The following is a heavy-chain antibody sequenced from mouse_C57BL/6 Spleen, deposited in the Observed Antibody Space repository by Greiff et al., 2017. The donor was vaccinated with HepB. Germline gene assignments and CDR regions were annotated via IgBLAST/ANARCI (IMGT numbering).Heavy chain of an antibody. V-gene: IGHV1-53*01. CDR3: ARFYDNYPYWYFDV. J-gene: IGHJ1*03. CDR1: GYTFTSYW. Sequence: QVQLQQPGTELVKPGASVKLSCKASGYTFTSYWMHWVKQRPGQGLEWIGNINPSNGGTNYNEKFKNKATLTVDESSSTAYMQLSSLTSEDSSVYYCARFYDNYPYWYFDVWGTGTTVTVSS. D-gene: IGHD2-1*01. CDR2: INPSNGGT.